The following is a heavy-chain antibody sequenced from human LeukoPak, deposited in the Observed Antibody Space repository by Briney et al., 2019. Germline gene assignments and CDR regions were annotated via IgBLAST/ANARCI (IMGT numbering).Heavy chain of an antibody. D-gene: IGHD1-14*01. J-gene: IGHJ4*02. CDR1: GFTFSDYY. CDR3: ARLSVGRDYFDY. Sequence: PGGSLRLPCAASGFTFSDYYMSWIRQAPGKGLEWVSYISSSSSYTNYADSVKGRFTISRDNAKNSLYLQMNSLRAEDTAVYYCARLSVGRDYFDYWGQGTLVTVSS. CDR2: ISSSSSYT. V-gene: IGHV3-11*03.